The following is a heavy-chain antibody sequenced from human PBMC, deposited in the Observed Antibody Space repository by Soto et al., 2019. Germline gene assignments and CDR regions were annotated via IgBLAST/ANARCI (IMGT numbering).Heavy chain of an antibody. J-gene: IGHJ3*02. CDR1: GFTFSNYG. Sequence: QVQLVESGGGVVQPGTSLRLSCAASGFTFSNYGMHWVRQAPGKGLEWVAVIWNDGSKTVHADSVKGRLTISRDNSGKTLYLQLNNLRAEDTALYYCARDDDRNDNAFDMWGQGTMVTVSP. CDR3: ARDDDRNDNAFDM. CDR2: IWNDGSKT. D-gene: IGHD1-1*01. V-gene: IGHV3-33*01.